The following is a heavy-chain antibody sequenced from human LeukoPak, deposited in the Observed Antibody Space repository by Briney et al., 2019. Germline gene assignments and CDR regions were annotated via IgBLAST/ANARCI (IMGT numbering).Heavy chain of an antibody. D-gene: IGHD6-19*01. CDR3: ARDSSGWLPFDY. V-gene: IGHV3-21*01. J-gene: IGHJ4*02. CDR2: ISSSSSYI. Sequence: GGSLRLSCAASGFTFSSYSMNWVRQAPGKGLEWVSSISSSSSYIYYADSVEGRFTISRDNAKNSLYLQMNSLRAEDTAVYYCARDSSGWLPFDYWGQGTLVTVSS. CDR1: GFTFSSYS.